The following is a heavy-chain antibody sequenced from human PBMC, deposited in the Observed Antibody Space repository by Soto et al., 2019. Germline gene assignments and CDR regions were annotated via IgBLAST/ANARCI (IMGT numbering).Heavy chain of an antibody. CDR2: INAGSGNT. Sequence: QAQLVQSGAEMKKPGASVKVSCKATGYTFSAYTMNWVRQAPGQSLEWKGWINAGSGNTKNSQNCQGRVSITRDTSASTVYMELTGLTSEDTAVYYCARDTETLGPRANDALDIWGQGTMVTVSS. CDR3: ARDTETLGPRANDALDI. CDR1: GYTFSAYT. V-gene: IGHV1-3*01. D-gene: IGHD3-3*02. J-gene: IGHJ3*02.